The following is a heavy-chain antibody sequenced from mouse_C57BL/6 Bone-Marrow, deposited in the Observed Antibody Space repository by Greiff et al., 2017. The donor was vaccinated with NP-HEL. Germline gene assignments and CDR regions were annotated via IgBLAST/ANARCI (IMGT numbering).Heavy chain of an antibody. CDR3: GGALTFYAMDY. J-gene: IGHJ4*01. CDR2: IYPRDGST. V-gene: IGHV1-85*01. CDR1: GYTFTSYD. D-gene: IGHD5-1*01. Sequence: QVQLQQSGPELVKPGASVKLSCKASGYTFTSYDINWVKQRPGQGLEWIGWIYPRDGSTKYNEKFKGKATLPVDTSSSTAYMELHSLTSEDSAVYFCGGALTFYAMDYWGQGTSVTVSS.